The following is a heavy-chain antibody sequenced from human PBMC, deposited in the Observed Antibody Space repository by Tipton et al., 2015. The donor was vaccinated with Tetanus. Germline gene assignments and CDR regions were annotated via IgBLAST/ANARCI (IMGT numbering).Heavy chain of an antibody. Sequence: QLVQSGAEVKKPGASVKVSCKASGYTFTGYYMHWVRQMPGKGLEWMGRIDTSDSYTNYSPSFQGHVTTPADKSISTAYLQWSSLKASDTAMYYCARSQTGYCSGGSCYNWFDPWGQGTLVTVSS. CDR2: IDTSDSYT. V-gene: IGHV5-10-1*01. CDR3: ARSQTGYCSGGSCYNWFDP. D-gene: IGHD2-15*01. J-gene: IGHJ5*02. CDR1: GYTFTGYY.